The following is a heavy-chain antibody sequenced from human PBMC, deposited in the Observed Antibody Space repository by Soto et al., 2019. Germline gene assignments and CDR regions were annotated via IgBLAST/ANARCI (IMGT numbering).Heavy chain of an antibody. Sequence: EAQLLESGGGLVQPGGSLVLSCAASGFTFSSYAMSWVRQAPGKGLEWVSSISGGGNDACYAVSVKGRFTISRDNSRNTLYLQMSSLRADDTAIYYCARSLFLASTDTEPFDYWGQGALVTVSS. CDR3: ARSLFLASTDTEPFDY. CDR1: GFTFSSYA. V-gene: IGHV3-23*01. J-gene: IGHJ4*02. D-gene: IGHD3-3*02. CDR2: ISGGGNDA.